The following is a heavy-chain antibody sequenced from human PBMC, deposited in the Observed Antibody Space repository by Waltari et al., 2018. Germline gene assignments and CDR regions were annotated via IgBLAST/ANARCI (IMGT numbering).Heavy chain of an antibody. Sequence: QVQLVQSGAEVRKPGASVKVSCKASGYTFTSHSIHWVRRAPGQGLEWRGMLNPSRGSTTYSQGLQGRVTMTRDTFTSRVFMELSSLRSEDTAVYYCAVYGDDDLDNWGQGTLVTVSS. CDR1: GYTFTSHS. D-gene: IGHD4-17*01. V-gene: IGHV1-46*04. CDR3: AVYGDDDLDN. CDR2: LNPSRGST. J-gene: IGHJ4*02.